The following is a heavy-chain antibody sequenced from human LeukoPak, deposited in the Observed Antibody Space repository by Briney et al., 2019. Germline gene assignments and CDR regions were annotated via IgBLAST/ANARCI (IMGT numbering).Heavy chain of an antibody. CDR2: IYYNGNT. CDR3: ARLAVMTGDYYMDV. J-gene: IGHJ6*03. CDR1: GVSISSSSHY. V-gene: IGHV4-39*01. D-gene: IGHD4-11*01. Sequence: SETLSLTCTVSGVSISSSSHYGGWIRQPPGKGLEWIGSIYYNGNTYYNPSLKSRVTISVDTSNNQFSLRLSSLTAAETAVYYCARLAVMTGDYYMDVWGKGTTVTVSS.